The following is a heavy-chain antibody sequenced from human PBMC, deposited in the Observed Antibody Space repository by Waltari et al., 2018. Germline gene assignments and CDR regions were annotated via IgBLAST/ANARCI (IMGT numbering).Heavy chain of an antibody. CDR3: ATTPGVGATYQGGDY. V-gene: IGHV1-69*08. D-gene: IGHD1-26*01. J-gene: IGHJ4*02. CDR1: GGTFSSYA. CDR2: IIPIFGTA. Sequence: QVQLVQSGAEVKKPGSSVEVSCKASGGTFSSYAISWVRQAPGQGLEWMGRIIPIFGTANYAQKFQGRVTITADTSTDTAYMELSSLRSEDTAVYYCATTPGVGATYQGGDYWGQGTLVTVSS.